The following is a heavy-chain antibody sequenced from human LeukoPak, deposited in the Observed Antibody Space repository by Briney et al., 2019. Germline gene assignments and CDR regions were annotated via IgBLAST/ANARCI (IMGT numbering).Heavy chain of an antibody. D-gene: IGHD6-13*01. CDR3: ARRLSSSWYWFDT. CDR2: IYYTGST. CDR1: GGSISSSSDF. V-gene: IGHV4-39*01. J-gene: IGHJ5*02. Sequence: PSETLSLTCGVSGGSISSSSDFWGWIRQPPGKGLEWIRSIYYTGSTYYSPSLKSRVTIFVDTSKNQFSLKLTSVTAADTAVYYCARRLSSSWYWFDTWGQGTLVTLSS.